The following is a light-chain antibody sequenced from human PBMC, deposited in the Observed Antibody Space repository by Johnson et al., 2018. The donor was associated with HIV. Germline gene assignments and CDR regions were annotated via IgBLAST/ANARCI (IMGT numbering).Light chain of an antibody. V-gene: IGLV1-51*02. CDR2: ESN. CDR1: SSNIGNND. CDR3: GTWDSSLSDYV. Sequence: FVLTQPPSVSAAPGQKVTISCSGSSSNIGNNDVSWYQHLPGTTPKLLIYESNKRPSGIPDRFSASKSATSAALGITGLQTGDEADYYCGTWDSSLSDYVFGTGTKVTVL. J-gene: IGLJ1*01.